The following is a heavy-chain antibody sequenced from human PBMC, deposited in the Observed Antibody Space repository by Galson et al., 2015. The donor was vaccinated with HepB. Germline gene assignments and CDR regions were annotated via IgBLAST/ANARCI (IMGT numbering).Heavy chain of an antibody. J-gene: IGHJ4*02. CDR1: GFTFSDYW. Sequence: SLRLSCAASGFTFSDYWMTWVRQAPGKGLEWVANIKKDGSEKYYADSVKGRFTISRDNAKNSLYLQMNSLRAEDTAVYYCARTYDSGNYWGQGALVTVSS. CDR3: ARTYDSGNY. V-gene: IGHV3-7*01. CDR2: IKKDGSEK. D-gene: IGHD3-3*01.